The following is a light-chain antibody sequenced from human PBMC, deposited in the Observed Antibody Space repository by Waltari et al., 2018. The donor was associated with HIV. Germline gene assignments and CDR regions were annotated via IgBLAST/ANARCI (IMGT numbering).Light chain of an antibody. CDR3: QQYNSYFRT. CDR2: QAS. CDR1: QAVNTW. V-gene: IGKV1-5*03. J-gene: IGKJ1*01. Sequence: DIQMTQSPSTLSASIGDTITISCRASQAVNTWLAWYQQKSGKAPKLLIYQASTLNTAVPSRFTASASGTEFTLTISDLQPDDFATYYCQQYNSYFRTFGQGTRV.